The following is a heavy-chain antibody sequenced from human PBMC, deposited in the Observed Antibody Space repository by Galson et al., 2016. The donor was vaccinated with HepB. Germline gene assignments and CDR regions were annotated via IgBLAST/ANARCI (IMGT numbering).Heavy chain of an antibody. J-gene: IGHJ3*02. CDR2: ISRSNRHI. V-gene: IGHV3-21*01. Sequence: SLRLSCAASGFTFSSYNMNWVRQAPGKGLEWVSSISRSNRHIYYADSVKGRFTISRDNAKNSLYLQMNSLRAADTAVYFCARVPGYSAFDIWGQGTMVTVSS. CDR1: GFTFSSYN. CDR3: ARVPGYSAFDI. D-gene: IGHD5-12*01.